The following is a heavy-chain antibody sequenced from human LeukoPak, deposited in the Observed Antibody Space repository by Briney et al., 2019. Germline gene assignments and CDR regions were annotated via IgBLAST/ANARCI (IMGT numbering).Heavy chain of an antibody. Sequence: ASVKVSCKASGYTFTSYDINWLRQATGQGLEWMGWMNPNSGNTGYAQKFQGRVTMTRNTSISTAYMELSSLRSEDTAVYYCARGGYSSGWYSSELSPSYYFDYWGQGTLVTVSS. CDR2: MNPNSGNT. V-gene: IGHV1-8*01. D-gene: IGHD6-19*01. CDR1: GYTFTSYD. J-gene: IGHJ4*02. CDR3: ARGGYSSGWYSSELSPSYYFDY.